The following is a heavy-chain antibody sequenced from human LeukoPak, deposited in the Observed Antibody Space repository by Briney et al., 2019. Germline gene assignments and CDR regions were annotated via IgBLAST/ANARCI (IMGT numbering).Heavy chain of an antibody. D-gene: IGHD2-2*01. J-gene: IGHJ6*02. Sequence: GSSVKVSCKASGGTFISYNISWVRQAPRQGLEWMGRIIPILGIANYAQKFQGRVTITADKSTSTAYMELSSLRSEDTAVYYCARDMGYCSSTSCYRIDYYYYYGMDVWGQGTTVTVSS. CDR3: ARDMGYCSSTSCYRIDYYYYYGMDV. CDR2: IIPILGIA. CDR1: GGTFISYN. V-gene: IGHV1-69*04.